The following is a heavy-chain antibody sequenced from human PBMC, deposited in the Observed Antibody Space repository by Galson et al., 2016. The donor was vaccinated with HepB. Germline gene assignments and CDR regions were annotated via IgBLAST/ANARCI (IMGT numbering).Heavy chain of an antibody. Sequence: SLRLSCAGSGFTFSSYWMSWVRQAPGKGLEWLANIKQDGSEKYYVDSVRGRFTISRDNAMNSLYLHMSSLRAEDTALYYCTRTISATAGIDWGQGTLVTVSS. CDR1: GFTFSSYW. CDR3: TRTISATAGID. J-gene: IGHJ4*02. V-gene: IGHV3-7*04. CDR2: IKQDGSEK. D-gene: IGHD6-13*01.